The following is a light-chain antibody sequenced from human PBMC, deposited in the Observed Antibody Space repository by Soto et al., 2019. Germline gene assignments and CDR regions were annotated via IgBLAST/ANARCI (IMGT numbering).Light chain of an antibody. CDR3: QLYITTPPIT. CDR2: GAS. J-gene: IGKJ4*01. Sequence: EIVLTQSPGTLSLSPGERATLSCRASQSVSSSFLAWYQQKPGQAPRLLIYGASNRASGIPDRFSGSGSGTDFTLTISRLEPVDFAVYYCQLYITTPPITFGGGTKVEIK. CDR1: QSVSSSF. V-gene: IGKV3-20*01.